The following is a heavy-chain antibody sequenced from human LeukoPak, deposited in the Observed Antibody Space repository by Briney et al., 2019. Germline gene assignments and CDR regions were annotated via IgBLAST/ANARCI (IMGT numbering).Heavy chain of an antibody. Sequence: PGGSLRLSCAASGFTFSSYSMNWVRQAPGKGLEWVSPISSSSSYKDYADSVKGQFTISRDNAKNSLYLQMNSLRAEDTAVYYCARLIRYTEVVSDYWGQGTLVTVSS. D-gene: IGHD3-9*01. J-gene: IGHJ4*02. V-gene: IGHV3-21*01. CDR2: ISSSSSYK. CDR1: GFTFSSYS. CDR3: ARLIRYTEVVSDY.